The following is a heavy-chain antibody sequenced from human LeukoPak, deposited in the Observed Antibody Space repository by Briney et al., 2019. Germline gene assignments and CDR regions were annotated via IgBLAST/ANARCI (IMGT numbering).Heavy chain of an antibody. V-gene: IGHV1-24*01. J-gene: IGHJ5*02. CDR2: FDPEDGET. D-gene: IGHD4-17*01. CDR1: GYTLTELS. Sequence: GASVKVSCKVSGYTLTELSMHWVRQAPGKGLEWMGGFDPEDGETIYAQKFQGRVTMTEDTSTDTAYMELSSLRSEDTAVYYCSTLTTVTPLGPERYSPWGQGTLVTVSS. CDR3: STLTTVTPLGPERYSP.